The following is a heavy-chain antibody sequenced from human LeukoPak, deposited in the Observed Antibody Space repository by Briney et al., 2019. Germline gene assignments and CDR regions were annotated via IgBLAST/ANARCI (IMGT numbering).Heavy chain of an antibody. CDR3: ARDPGTVADPYFDY. J-gene: IGHJ4*02. V-gene: IGHV3-21*01. CDR2: ISSSSGHT. Sequence: GGSLRLSCAASGFTFSSYNMNWVRQPPGKGLEWVSSISSSSGHTHYADSVKGRFTISRDNANNSLYLQMNSLRDEDTAVYYCARDPGTVADPYFDYWGQGSLVTVSS. D-gene: IGHD6-19*01. CDR1: GFTFSSYN.